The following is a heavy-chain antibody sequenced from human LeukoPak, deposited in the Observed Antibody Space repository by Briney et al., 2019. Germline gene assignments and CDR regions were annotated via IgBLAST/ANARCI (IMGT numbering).Heavy chain of an antibody. D-gene: IGHD2-2*01. CDR1: GGSISSGGYY. J-gene: IGHJ3*02. Sequence: SETLSLTCTVFGGSISSGGYYWSWIRQPPGKGLEWIGYIYHSGSTYYNPSLKSRVTISVDRSKNQFSLKLSSVTAADTAVYYCAREVIVVVPAAAGGAFDIWGQGTMVTVSS. CDR3: AREVIVVVPAAAGGAFDI. CDR2: IYHSGST. V-gene: IGHV4-30-2*01.